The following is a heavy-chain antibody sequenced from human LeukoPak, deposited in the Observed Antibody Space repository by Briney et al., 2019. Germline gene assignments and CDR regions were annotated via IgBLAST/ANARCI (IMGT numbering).Heavy chain of an antibody. V-gene: IGHV4-61*02. CDR3: ARTVLNVVGATPYFDY. J-gene: IGHJ4*02. D-gene: IGHD1-26*01. Sequence: SETLSLTCTVSGGSISSGSYYWSWIRQPAGKGLEWIGRIYTSGSTNYNPSLKSRVTISVDTSKNQFSLKLSSVTAADTAVYYCARTVLNVVGATPYFDYWGQGTLVTVSS. CDR1: GGSISSGSYY. CDR2: IYTSGST.